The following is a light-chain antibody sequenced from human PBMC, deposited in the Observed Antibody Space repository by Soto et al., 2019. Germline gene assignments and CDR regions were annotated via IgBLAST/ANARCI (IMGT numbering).Light chain of an antibody. V-gene: IGLV2-14*01. CDR3: SSYTNSSPFV. CDR2: DVS. CDR1: SSDVGGYNY. Sequence: QSVLTQPASVSGSPGQSITISCTGTSSDVGGYNYVSWYQQHPGKAPKLMIYDVSYWPSGVSNRFSGSKSGNTASLTISGLQAEDEADYYCSSYTNSSPFVFVTGTKVTVL. J-gene: IGLJ1*01.